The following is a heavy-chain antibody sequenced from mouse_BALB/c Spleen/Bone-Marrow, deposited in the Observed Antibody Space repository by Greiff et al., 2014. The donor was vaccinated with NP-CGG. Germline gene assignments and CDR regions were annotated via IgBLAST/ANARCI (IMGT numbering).Heavy chain of an antibody. CDR2: IYPGSGST. D-gene: IGHD2-1*01. V-gene: IGHV1S22*01. CDR3: TRRRGNYYYFDY. CDR1: GYTFTSYW. Sequence: LQQSGSELVKPGASVKLSCKASGYTFTSYWMHWVKQRPGQGLEWIGNIYPGSGSTNYDEKFKSKATLTVDTSSSTAYMQLSSLTSEDSAVYYCTRRRGNYYYFDYWGQGTTLTASS. J-gene: IGHJ2*01.